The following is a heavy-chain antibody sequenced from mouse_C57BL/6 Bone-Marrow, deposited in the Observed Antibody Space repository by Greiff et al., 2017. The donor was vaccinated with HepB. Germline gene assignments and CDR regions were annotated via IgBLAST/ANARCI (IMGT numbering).Heavy chain of an antibody. Sequence: DVMLVESGGGLVQPGGSLKLSCAASGFTFSDYGMAWVRQAPRQGPEWVAFISNLAFSIYYADTVTGRFTISRENAKNTLYLEMDSLRSEDTAMYYCARHGDGYAYYFGYWGQGTTLTVSS. D-gene: IGHD2-3*01. CDR2: ISNLAFSI. V-gene: IGHV5-15*01. J-gene: IGHJ2*01. CDR1: GFTFSDYG. CDR3: ARHGDGYAYYFGY.